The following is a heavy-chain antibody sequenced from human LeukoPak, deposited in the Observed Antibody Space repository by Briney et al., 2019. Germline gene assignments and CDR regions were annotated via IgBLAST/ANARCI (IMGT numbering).Heavy chain of an antibody. Sequence: ASETLSLTCTVSGGSISSYYWSWIRQPPGKGLEWIGEINHSGSTNYNPSLKSRVTISVDTSKNQFSLKLSSVTAADTAVYYCARGAKIRYSTQYYYYYYGMDVWGQGTTVTVSS. V-gene: IGHV4-34*01. J-gene: IGHJ6*02. CDR1: GGSISSYY. D-gene: IGHD4-11*01. CDR3: ARGAKIRYSTQYYYYYYGMDV. CDR2: INHSGST.